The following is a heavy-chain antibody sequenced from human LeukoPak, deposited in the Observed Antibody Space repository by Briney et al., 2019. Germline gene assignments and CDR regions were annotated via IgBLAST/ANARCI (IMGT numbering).Heavy chain of an antibody. CDR3: ANWELGGAFDI. J-gene: IGHJ3*02. CDR1: GGSFSGYY. Sequence: PSETLSLTCAVYGGSFSGYYWSWIRQPPGKGLEWIGEINHSGSTNYNPSLKSRVTISVDTSKNQFSLKLSSVTAADTAVYYCANWELGGAFDIWGQGTMVTVSS. D-gene: IGHD1-26*01. CDR2: INHSGST. V-gene: IGHV4-34*01.